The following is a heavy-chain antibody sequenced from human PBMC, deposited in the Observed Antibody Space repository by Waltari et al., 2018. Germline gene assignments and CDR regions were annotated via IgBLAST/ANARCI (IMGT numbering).Heavy chain of an antibody. Sequence: QVQLQQWGAGLLKPSETLSLTCAVYGGSFSGYYWSWMRQAPGKGLEWIGEINHSGSTNYNPSLKSRVTISVDTSKNQFSLKLSSVTAADTAVYYCARSRKQQLGKDSYYYYGMDVWGQGTTVTVSS. V-gene: IGHV4-34*01. CDR2: INHSGST. CDR1: GGSFSGYY. J-gene: IGHJ6*02. CDR3: ARSRKQQLGKDSYYYYGMDV. D-gene: IGHD6-13*01.